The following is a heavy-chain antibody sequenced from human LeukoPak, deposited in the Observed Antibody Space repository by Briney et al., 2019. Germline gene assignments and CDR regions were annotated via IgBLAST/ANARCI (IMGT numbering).Heavy chain of an antibody. CDR2: IRSKAYGGTT. Sequence: GRSLRLSCTASGFTFGDYAMSWFRQAPGKGLEWVGFIRSKAYGGTTEYAASVKGRFTISRDDSKSIAYLQMNSLKTEDTAVYYCTRAHPLYDILTGSHFDYWGQGTLVTVSS. J-gene: IGHJ4*02. CDR3: TRAHPLYDILTGSHFDY. V-gene: IGHV3-49*03. D-gene: IGHD3-9*01. CDR1: GFTFGDYA.